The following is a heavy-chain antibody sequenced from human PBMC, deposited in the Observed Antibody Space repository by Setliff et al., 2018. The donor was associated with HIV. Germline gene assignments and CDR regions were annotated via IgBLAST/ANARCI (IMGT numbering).Heavy chain of an antibody. V-gene: IGHV4-59*08. Sequence: ASETLSLTCTVSSDSISPYYWSWIRQPPGRGLEWIGFIYYSGSTNYSPSLKSRVTISLDSSKDQFSLKLISVTAADTAVYYCARREYSSSSPPFDYWGQGTLVTVSS. CDR1: SDSISPYY. D-gene: IGHD6-6*01. CDR2: IYYSGST. CDR3: ARREYSSSSPPFDY. J-gene: IGHJ4*02.